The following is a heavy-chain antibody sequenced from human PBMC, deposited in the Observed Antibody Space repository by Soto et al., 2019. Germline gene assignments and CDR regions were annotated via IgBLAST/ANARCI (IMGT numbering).Heavy chain of an antibody. D-gene: IGHD6-19*01. CDR1: GYTFTSYA. J-gene: IGHJ4*02. V-gene: IGHV1-3*01. Sequence: QVQLVQSGAEVKKPGASVKVSCKASGYTFTSYAMHWVRQAPGQRLEWMGWINAGNGNTKYSQKFQGRVTITRDTSASTAYMELSSLRSEDTAVYYSARYGGWYYFDYWGQGTLVTVSS. CDR2: INAGNGNT. CDR3: ARYGGWYYFDY.